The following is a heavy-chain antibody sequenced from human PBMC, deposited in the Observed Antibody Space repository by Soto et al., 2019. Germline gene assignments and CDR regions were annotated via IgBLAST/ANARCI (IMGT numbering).Heavy chain of an antibody. D-gene: IGHD1-20*01. Sequence: GGSLRLSCAASGFTFSDHYMDCVRQAPGMGLEWVGRTRNKANSYTTEYAASVKGRFTISRDDSKNSLYLQMNSLKTEDTAVYYCARGSNWNYVDYWGQGTLVTVSS. J-gene: IGHJ4*02. CDR3: ARGSNWNYVDY. V-gene: IGHV3-72*01. CDR2: TRNKANSYTT. CDR1: GFTFSDHY.